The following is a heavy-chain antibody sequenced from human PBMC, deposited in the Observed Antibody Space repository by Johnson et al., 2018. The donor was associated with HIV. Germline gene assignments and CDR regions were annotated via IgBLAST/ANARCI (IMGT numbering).Heavy chain of an antibody. V-gene: IGHV3-11*04. CDR3: ARAYDSSGYYRDDAFDI. D-gene: IGHD3-22*01. Sequence: QVQLVESGGGLVKPGGSLRLSRAASGFTFSDYYMSWIRQAPGKGLEWVSYISSSGSTIYYADSVKGRFTISRDNANNSLFLQMNSLRAEDTAVYYCARAYDSSGYYRDDAFDIWGQGTMVTVSS. CDR1: GFTFSDYY. CDR2: ISSSGSTI. J-gene: IGHJ3*02.